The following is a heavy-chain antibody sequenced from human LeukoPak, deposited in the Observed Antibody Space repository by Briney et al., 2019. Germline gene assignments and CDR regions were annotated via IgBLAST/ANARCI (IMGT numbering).Heavy chain of an antibody. Sequence: GGSLRLSCEASGFTFSNYEMNWVRQAPGKGLEGVSDISSSGNTIYYADSVKGRFTISRDNAKNSLYLQMNSLRAEDTAVYYCARQMYYDFWSGYSTFDYWSQGTLVTVSP. V-gene: IGHV3-48*03. J-gene: IGHJ4*02. CDR2: ISSSGNTI. D-gene: IGHD3-3*01. CDR3: ARQMYYDFWSGYSTFDY. CDR1: GFTFSNYE.